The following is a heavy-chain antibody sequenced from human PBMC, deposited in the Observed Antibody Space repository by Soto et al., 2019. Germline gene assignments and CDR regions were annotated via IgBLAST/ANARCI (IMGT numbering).Heavy chain of an antibody. CDR2: MNPNSGNT. J-gene: IGHJ4*02. D-gene: IGHD5-12*01. CDR3: SRERGVYSDY. CDR1: GYTFTSYD. V-gene: IGHV1-8*01. Sequence: QVQLVQSGAEVKKPGASVKVSCKASGYTFTSYDINWVRQATGQGLEWMGWMNPNSGNTGYAQKFQGRVTMTRNTAISTGYLELSSLRSEGTAGFLFSRERGVYSDYWGQGTLVTVSS.